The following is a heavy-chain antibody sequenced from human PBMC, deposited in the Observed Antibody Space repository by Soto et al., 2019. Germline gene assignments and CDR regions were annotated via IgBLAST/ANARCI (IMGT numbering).Heavy chain of an antibody. CDR2: IYYSGST. D-gene: IGHD5-12*01. CDR3: ARGHTRGYSGYDLNWFDH. J-gene: IGHJ5*02. CDR1: GGSISSGDYY. Sequence: PSETLSLTCTVSGGSISSGDYYWSWIRQPPGKGLEWIGYIYYSGSTYYNPSLKSRVTISVDTSKNQFSLKLSSVTAAATAVYYCARGHTRGYSGYDLNWFDHWGPGTLVTVFS. V-gene: IGHV4-30-4*01.